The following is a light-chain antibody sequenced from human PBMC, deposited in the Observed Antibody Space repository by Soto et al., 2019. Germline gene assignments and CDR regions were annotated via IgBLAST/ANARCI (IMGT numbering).Light chain of an antibody. CDR2: VSS. Sequence: EIVLTQSPGTLSLSPGERATLSCRASQSVISSYLACYHHKPVHAPMLLLYVSSSKATGIPDRFSGSGSGTDFTLASIRLEAVDVSVYYWRRYGSSGTFGRGTKVDIK. V-gene: IGKV3-20*01. CDR3: RRYGSSGT. J-gene: IGKJ4*01. CDR1: QSVISSY.